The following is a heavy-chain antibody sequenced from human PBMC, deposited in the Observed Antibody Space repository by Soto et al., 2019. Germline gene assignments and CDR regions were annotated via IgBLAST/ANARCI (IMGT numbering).Heavy chain of an antibody. CDR3: ARAGSYRFDY. D-gene: IGHD3-10*01. CDR1: GFTFSPYW. CDR2: INAGGTSI. V-gene: IGHV3-74*01. Sequence: GESLKISCVASGFTFSPYWMSWVRQPPGKGLEWVSRINAGGTSISYADSVKGRFTISRDNAKNTLYLQMDGLGVDDTAVYYCARAGSYRFDYWGLGTLVTVSS. J-gene: IGHJ4*02.